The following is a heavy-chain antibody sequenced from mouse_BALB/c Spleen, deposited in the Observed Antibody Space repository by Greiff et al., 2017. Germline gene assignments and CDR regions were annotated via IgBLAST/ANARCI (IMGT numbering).Heavy chain of an antibody. CDR2: INPGSGGT. Sequence: VKLVESGAELVSPGTSVKVSCKASGYAFTNYLIEWVKQRPGQGLEWIGVINPGSGGTNYNEKFKGKATLTADKSSSTAYMQLSSLTSDDSAVYFCARSPPYYYGSSYEDYYAMDYWGQGTSVTVSS. CDR3: ARSPPYYYGSSYEDYYAMDY. J-gene: IGHJ4*01. CDR1: GYAFTNYL. V-gene: IGHV1-54*03. D-gene: IGHD1-1*01.